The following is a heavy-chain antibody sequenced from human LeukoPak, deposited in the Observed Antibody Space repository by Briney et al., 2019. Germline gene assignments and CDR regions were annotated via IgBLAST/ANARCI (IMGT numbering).Heavy chain of an antibody. CDR3: ARDRATGYSSSWSPPRYCMAL. V-gene: IGHV3-48*03. J-gene: IGHJ6*03. CDR1: GFTSSSYE. D-gene: IGHD6-13*01. Sequence: GGSLRLSCAASGFTSSSYEMNWVRQAPGKGLEWVSYISSSGSTIYYADSVKGRFTISRDNAKNSLYLQMNRLRAEDTAVYYCARDRATGYSSSWSPPRYCMALWRRDTTVPVSS. CDR2: ISSSGSTI.